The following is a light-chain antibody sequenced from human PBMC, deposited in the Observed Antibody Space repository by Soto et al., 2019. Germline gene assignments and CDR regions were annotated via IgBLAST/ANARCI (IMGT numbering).Light chain of an antibody. J-gene: IGKJ1*01. V-gene: IGKV1-12*01. CDR2: AAS. CDR3: QQANSCPWT. CDR1: QGTSSW. Sequence: DIQMTQSPSSVSASVGDRVTITCRASQGTSSWLAWHQKKPCKAPKLLIYAASSLQSGVPSRFSASGSGRDFTLNIGSLQPEDFATYDGQQANSCPWTFGQGTKV.